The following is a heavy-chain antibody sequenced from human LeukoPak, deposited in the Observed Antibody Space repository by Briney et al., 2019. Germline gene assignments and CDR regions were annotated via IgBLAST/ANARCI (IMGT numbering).Heavy chain of an antibody. CDR2: INSDGSST. D-gene: IGHD3-22*01. CDR3: AKRGYYDSSGYYPNYYYYGMDV. Sequence: GGALRLSCAASGFTFSSYWMRWVREAPGKGLVWVSRINSDGSSTSYADSVKGRFTISRDNAKNTLYLQMTSLRAEDTAVYYCAKRGYYDSSGYYPNYYYYGMDVWGQGTTVTVSS. J-gene: IGHJ6*02. CDR1: GFTFSSYW. V-gene: IGHV3-74*01.